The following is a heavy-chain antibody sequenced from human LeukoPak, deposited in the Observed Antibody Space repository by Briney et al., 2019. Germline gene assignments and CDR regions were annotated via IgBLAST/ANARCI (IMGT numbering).Heavy chain of an antibody. CDR1: GFTFWNYV. V-gene: IGHV3-23*01. Sequence: SGGSLRLSCTASGFTFWNYVMRWVRQAPGKGLEWVSSISDSGIDTYYADSVRGRFTISRDNSKKTVFLQMNSLRAEDTAVYYCAKENGPEDYWGQGTLVTVSS. CDR2: ISDSGIDT. D-gene: IGHD1-1*01. CDR3: AKENGPEDY. J-gene: IGHJ4*02.